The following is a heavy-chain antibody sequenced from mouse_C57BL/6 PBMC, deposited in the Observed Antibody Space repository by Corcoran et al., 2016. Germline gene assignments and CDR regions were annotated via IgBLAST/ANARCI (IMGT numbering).Heavy chain of an antibody. Sequence: QLEQSGPELVKPGASVKISCKASGYTSTDYYMNWVRQSHGKGLEWIGDINPNNGGTSYNQKFKGKATLTVDKSSSTAYMELRSLTSEDSAVYYCARSSHYFGSDYWGQGTTLIVSS. CDR1: GYTSTDYY. J-gene: IGHJ2*01. CDR2: INPNNGGT. V-gene: IGHV1-26*01. CDR3: ARSSHYFGSDY. D-gene: IGHD1-1*01.